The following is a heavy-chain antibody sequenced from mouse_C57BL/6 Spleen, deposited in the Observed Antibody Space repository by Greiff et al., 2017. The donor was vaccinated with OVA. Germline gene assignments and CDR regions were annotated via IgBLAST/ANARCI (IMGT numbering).Heavy chain of an antibody. CDR1: GYTFTSYW. D-gene: IGHD3-2*02. Sequence: QVQLQQPGTELVKPGASVKLSCKASGYTFTSYWMHWVKQRPGQGLEWIGNINPSNGGTNYNEKFKSKATLTVDKSSSTAYMQLSSLTSEDSAVYNCARYDSSGSYAMDYWGQGTSVTVSS. J-gene: IGHJ4*01. CDR3: ARYDSSGSYAMDY. CDR2: INPSNGGT. V-gene: IGHV1-53*01.